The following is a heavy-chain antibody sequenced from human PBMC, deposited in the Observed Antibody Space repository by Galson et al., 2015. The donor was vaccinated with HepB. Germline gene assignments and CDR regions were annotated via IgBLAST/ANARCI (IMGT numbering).Heavy chain of an antibody. V-gene: IGHV2-70*11. CDR3: ARVAAAGRYYYYYYGMDV. J-gene: IGHJ6*02. CDR2: IDWDDDK. CDR1: GFSLSTSGMC. Sequence: ALVKPTQTLTLTCTFSGFSLSTSGMCVSWIRQPPGKALEWLARIDWDDDKYYSTSLKTRLTISKDTSKNQVVLTMTNMDPVDTATYYCARVAAAGRYYYYYYGMDVWGQGTTVTVSS. D-gene: IGHD6-13*01.